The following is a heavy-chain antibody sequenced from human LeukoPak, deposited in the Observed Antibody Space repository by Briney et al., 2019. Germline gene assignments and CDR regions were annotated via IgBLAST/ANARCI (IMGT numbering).Heavy chain of an antibody. CDR3: ARVPAAMLGAFDI. Sequence: SQTLSLTCTVSGGSISSGGYYWSWIRQHPGKGLEWIGYIYYSGSTYYNPSLKSRVTISVDTSKNQFSLKLSSVTAADTAVYYCARVPAAMLGAFDIWGQGTMVTVSS. CDR2: IYYSGST. V-gene: IGHV4-31*03. CDR1: GGSISSGGYY. J-gene: IGHJ3*02. D-gene: IGHD2-2*01.